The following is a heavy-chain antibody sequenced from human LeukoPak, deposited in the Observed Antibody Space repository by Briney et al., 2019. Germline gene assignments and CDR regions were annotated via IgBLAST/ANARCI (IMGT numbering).Heavy chain of an antibody. CDR1: GYTFTSYG. D-gene: IGHD2-2*01. J-gene: IGHJ6*02. CDR2: ISAYNGNT. V-gene: IGHV1-18*01. Sequence: ASVKVSCKASGYTFTSYGISWVRQAPGQGLEWMGWISAYNGNTNYAQKLQGRVTMTTDTSTSTAYMELRSLRSDDTAVYYCARVGRYCSSTSCYSLPNYGMDVWGQGTTVTVSS. CDR3: ARVGRYCSSTSCYSLPNYGMDV.